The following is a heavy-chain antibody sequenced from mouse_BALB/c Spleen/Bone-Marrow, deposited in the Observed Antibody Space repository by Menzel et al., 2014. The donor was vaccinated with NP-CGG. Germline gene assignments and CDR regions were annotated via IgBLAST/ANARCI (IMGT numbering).Heavy chain of an antibody. CDR1: GFTFSDYY. CDR2: ISDGGSYT. V-gene: IGHV5-4*02. Sequence: EVKLMESGGGLVKPGGSLKLSCAASGFTFSDYYMYWVRQTPEKRLEWVATISDGGSYTYYPDSVKGRFTISRDNAKNNLYLQMSSLKSEDTAMYYCARDRSPMVPAMDYWGQGTSVTVSS. D-gene: IGHD1-1*02. CDR3: ARDRSPMVPAMDY. J-gene: IGHJ4*01.